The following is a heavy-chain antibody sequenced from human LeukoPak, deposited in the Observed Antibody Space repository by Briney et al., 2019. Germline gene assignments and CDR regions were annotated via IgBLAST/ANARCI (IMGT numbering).Heavy chain of an antibody. Sequence: SQTLSLTCTGSSGSISSGGYYWSWIRQHPGKGLEWIGYIYYSGSTYYNPSLKSRVTISVDTSKNQFSLKLSSVTAADTAVYYCARVRLYDHVWGSYRYGKNYFDYWGQGTLVTVSS. D-gene: IGHD3-16*02. CDR3: ARVRLYDHVWGSYRYGKNYFDY. V-gene: IGHV4-31*03. CDR1: SGSISSGGYY. J-gene: IGHJ4*02. CDR2: IYYSGST.